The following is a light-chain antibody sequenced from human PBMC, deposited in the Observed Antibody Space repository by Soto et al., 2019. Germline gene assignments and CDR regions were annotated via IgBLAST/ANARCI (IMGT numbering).Light chain of an antibody. V-gene: IGLV2-14*01. Sequence: PASVSGSFGQSITISCSGPNTDLGVYGYVSWYQHHPGKAPKLLIYDVNNRPSGISDRFSGSKSGDTASLTISGLQAEDEADYFCFSKISGFVYGFGTGTKVTVL. CDR1: NTDLGVYGY. CDR3: FSKISGFVYG. CDR2: DVN. J-gene: IGLJ1*01.